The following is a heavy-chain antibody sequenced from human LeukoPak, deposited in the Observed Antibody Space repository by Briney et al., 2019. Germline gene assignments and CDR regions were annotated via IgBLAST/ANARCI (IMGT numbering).Heavy chain of an antibody. V-gene: IGHV4-31*03. Sequence: SQTLSLTCTVSGGSISSGGYYCSWIRQHPGKGLEWVGYIYYSGSTYYNPPLRSRVTISIDTSKSQFSLKLSSVTAADTAVYYCARTPFRRWFDPWGQGTLVTVSS. D-gene: IGHD2/OR15-2a*01. CDR2: IYYSGST. CDR3: ARTPFRRWFDP. J-gene: IGHJ5*02. CDR1: GGSISSGGYY.